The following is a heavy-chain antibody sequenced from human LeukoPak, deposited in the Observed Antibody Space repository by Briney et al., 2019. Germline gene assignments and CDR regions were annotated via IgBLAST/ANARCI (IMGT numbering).Heavy chain of an antibody. CDR1: GGSISSYY. Sequence: PSETLSLTCTVSGGSISSYYWSWIRQPPGKGLEWIGRIYTSGSTNYNPSLKSRVTMSIDTSKNQFSLKLSSVTAADTAVYYCARDRGSYYGRDYFDYWGQGTLVTVSS. D-gene: IGHD1-26*01. CDR3: ARDRGSYYGRDYFDY. CDR2: IYTSGST. V-gene: IGHV4-4*07. J-gene: IGHJ4*02.